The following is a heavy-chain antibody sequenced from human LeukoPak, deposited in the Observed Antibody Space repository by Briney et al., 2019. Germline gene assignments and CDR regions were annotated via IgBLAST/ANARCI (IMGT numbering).Heavy chain of an antibody. V-gene: IGHV3-23*01. CDR3: AKADYYGSGSYAYPLFDY. J-gene: IGHJ4*02. Sequence: GGSLRLSCAASGFTFSSYAMTWVRQAPGKGLQWVSAVSGSGAHTYYADSVRGRFTISRDNSKNTLYLQMNSLRAEDTAVYYCAKADYYGSGSYAYPLFDYWGQGTLVTVSS. D-gene: IGHD3-10*01. CDR1: GFTFSSYA. CDR2: VSGSGAHT.